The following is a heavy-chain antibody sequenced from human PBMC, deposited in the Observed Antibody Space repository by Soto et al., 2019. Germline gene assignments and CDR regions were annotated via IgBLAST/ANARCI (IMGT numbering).Heavy chain of an antibody. D-gene: IGHD6-13*01. CDR3: ARGGAAAAAEYYYYGMDV. CDR2: INPNSGGT. Sequence: ASVKVSCKASGYTFTGYYMHWVRQAPGRGLEWMGWINPNSGGTNYAQKFQGWVTMTRDTSISTAYMELSRLRSDDTAVYYCARGGAAAAAEYYYYGMDVWGQGTTVTVSS. V-gene: IGHV1-2*04. J-gene: IGHJ6*02. CDR1: GYTFTGYY.